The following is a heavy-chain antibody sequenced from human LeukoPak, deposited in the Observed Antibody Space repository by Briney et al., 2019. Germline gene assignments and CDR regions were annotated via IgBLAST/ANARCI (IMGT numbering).Heavy chain of an antibody. CDR1: GGSISINSYY. J-gene: IGHJ6*03. CDR3: ARDDLSGYYNYYYYMDV. D-gene: IGHD3-22*01. V-gene: IGHV4-39*07. CDR2: LYFRGNT. Sequence: PSETLSLTCSVSGGSISINSYYWDWIRQSPGKGLEWLGSLYFRGNTYYNPSLKSRVTMSVDTSKNQFSLKLSSVTATDTAVYYCARDDLSGYYNYYYYMDVWGKGTTVTVSS.